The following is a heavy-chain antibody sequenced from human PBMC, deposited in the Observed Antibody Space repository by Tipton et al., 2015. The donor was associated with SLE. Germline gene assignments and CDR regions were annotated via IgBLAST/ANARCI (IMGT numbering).Heavy chain of an antibody. D-gene: IGHD2-15*01. CDR1: GFTLSNYV. Sequence: SLRLSCAASGFTLSNYVMNWVRQAPGKGLEWVSVISSSGDAPYYADSVRGRFTISRDNSKNTLYLQMNGLRAEDTAVYYCATPGGRGFSPWDNWGPGTLVTVSS. V-gene: IGHV3-23*01. CDR3: ATPGGRGFSPWDN. J-gene: IGHJ4*02. CDR2: ISSSGDAP.